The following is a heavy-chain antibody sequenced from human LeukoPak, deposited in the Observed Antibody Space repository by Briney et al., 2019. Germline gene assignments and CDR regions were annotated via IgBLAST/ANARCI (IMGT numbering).Heavy chain of an antibody. CDR1: GFTFSSYA. D-gene: IGHD3-22*01. V-gene: IGHV3-64D*06. CDR3: ARVYDSSGTREYYYGLDV. Sequence: GGSLRLSCSASGFTFSSYAMHWVRQAPGKGLEYVSAISSNGGSTYYADSVKGRFTISRDNSKNTLYLQMSSLRAEDTAVYYCARVYDSSGTREYYYGLDVWGQGTTVTVSS. CDR2: ISSNGGST. J-gene: IGHJ6*02.